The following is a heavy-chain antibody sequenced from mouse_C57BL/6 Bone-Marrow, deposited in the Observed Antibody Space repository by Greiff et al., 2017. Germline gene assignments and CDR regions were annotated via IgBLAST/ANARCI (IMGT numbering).Heavy chain of an antibody. J-gene: IGHJ4*01. CDR3: ARRHYAMDY. Sequence: VQLQQSGAELARPGASVKMYCKASGYTFTSYTMHWVKQRPGQGLEWIGYINPSRGYTKYHPKFKDKSTVTADKSSSTAYMQLSILTSESFAVYYCARRHYAMDYWGQGTSGTVSS. V-gene: IGHV1-4*01. CDR2: INPSRGYT. CDR1: GYTFTSYT.